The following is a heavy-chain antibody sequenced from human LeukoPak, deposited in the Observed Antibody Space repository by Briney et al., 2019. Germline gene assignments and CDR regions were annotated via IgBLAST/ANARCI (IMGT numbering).Heavy chain of an antibody. J-gene: IGHJ4*02. CDR3: ARGEISGGYYDSNVVGEFDY. CDR2: ISAYNGNT. Sequence: GASVKVSCKASGYTFTSYGISWVRQAPGQGLEWMGWISAYNGNTNYAQKLQGRVTMTTDTSTSTAYMELRSLRSDDTAVYYCARGEISGGYYDSNVVGEFDYWGQGTLVTVSS. CDR1: GYTFTSYG. V-gene: IGHV1-18*01. D-gene: IGHD3-22*01.